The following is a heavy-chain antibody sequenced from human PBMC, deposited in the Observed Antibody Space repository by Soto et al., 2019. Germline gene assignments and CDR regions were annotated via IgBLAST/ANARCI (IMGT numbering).Heavy chain of an antibody. CDR1: GYSFTSYW. CDR2: IYPGDSDT. J-gene: IGHJ4*02. V-gene: IGHV5-51*01. CDR3: ARDHPARRDGYNAPGY. D-gene: IGHD5-12*01. Sequence: PGESLKISCKGSGYSFTSYWIGWVRQMPGKGLEWMGIIYPGDSDTRYSPSFQGQVTISADKSISTAYLQWSSLKASDTAMYYCARDHPARRDGYNAPGYWGQGTLVTVSS.